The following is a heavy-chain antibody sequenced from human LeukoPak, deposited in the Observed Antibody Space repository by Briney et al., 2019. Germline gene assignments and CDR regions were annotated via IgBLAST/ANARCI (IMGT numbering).Heavy chain of an antibody. J-gene: IGHJ4*02. CDR2: IFPGDSDT. D-gene: IGHD6-19*01. Sequence: GESLQISCKGSGYSFSSYWIAWGRQMPGKGLEWMGIIFPGDSDTRYSPSFQGQVTISADKSISTAYLQCSSLKASDTAMYYCARQGRSGWYFDYWGQGTLVTVSS. CDR3: ARQGRSGWYFDY. V-gene: IGHV5-51*01. CDR1: GYSFSSYW.